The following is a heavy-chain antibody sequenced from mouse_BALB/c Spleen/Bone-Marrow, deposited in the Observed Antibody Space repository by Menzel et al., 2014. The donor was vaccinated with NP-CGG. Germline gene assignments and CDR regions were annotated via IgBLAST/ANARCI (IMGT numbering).Heavy chain of an antibody. J-gene: IGHJ2*01. V-gene: IGHV3-8*02. Sequence: EVQLQQSGPSLVKPSQTLSLTCPVTGDSITSGYWNWIRKFPGNKLEYMGYISYSGSTYYNPSLKSRISITRDTSKNQYYLQLNSVTTEDTATYYCARSKDYYGNSLDYWGQGTTLTVSS. D-gene: IGHD2-1*01. CDR3: ARSKDYYGNSLDY. CDR1: GDSITSGY. CDR2: ISYSGST.